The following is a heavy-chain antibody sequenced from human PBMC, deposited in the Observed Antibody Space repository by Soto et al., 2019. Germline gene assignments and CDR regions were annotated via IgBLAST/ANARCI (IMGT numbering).Heavy chain of an antibody. CDR1: GFTFSSYG. V-gene: IGHV3-33*01. CDR2: IWYDGSNK. D-gene: IGHD3-10*01. CDR3: ARDGGYYGAGSYFDP. Sequence: QEQLVESGGGVVQPGRSLRLSCAASGFTFSSYGMHWVRQAPGEGLEWVAVIWYDGSNKYYADSVKGRFTISRDNSKDTLYLEMNSLRAEDTAVYYCARDGGYYGAGSYFDPWGQGSLVTVSS. J-gene: IGHJ5*02.